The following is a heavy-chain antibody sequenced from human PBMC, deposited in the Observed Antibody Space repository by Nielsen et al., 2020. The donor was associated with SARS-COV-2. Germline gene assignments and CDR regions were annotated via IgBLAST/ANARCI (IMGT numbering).Heavy chain of an antibody. CDR2: ISWDGGST. Sequence: GGSLRLSCAASGFTFDDYTMHWVRQAPGKGLERVSLISWDGGSTYYADSVKGRFTISRDNSKNSLYLQMNSLRTEDTALYYCARVGATGFFDYWGQGTLVTVSS. J-gene: IGHJ4*02. V-gene: IGHV3-43*01. CDR3: ARVGATGFFDY. D-gene: IGHD1-26*01. CDR1: GFTFDDYT.